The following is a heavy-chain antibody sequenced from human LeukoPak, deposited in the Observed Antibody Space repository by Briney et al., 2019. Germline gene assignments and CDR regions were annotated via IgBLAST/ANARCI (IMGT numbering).Heavy chain of an antibody. CDR3: AKDQGASGWGAFDF. CDR1: GITFEDYA. V-gene: IGHV3-43*02. CDR2: ISGDGGTT. Sequence: GGSLRLSCAASGITFEDYAMHWVRQAPGKGLEWVSFISGDGGTTYYPDSVKGRFTISRDHSRTSLYLQMNSLRTEDTALYYCAKDQGASGWGAFDFWGQGTLVTVSS. D-gene: IGHD6-19*01. J-gene: IGHJ4*02.